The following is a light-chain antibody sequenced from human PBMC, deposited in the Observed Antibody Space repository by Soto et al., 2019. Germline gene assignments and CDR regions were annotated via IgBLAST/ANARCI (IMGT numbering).Light chain of an antibody. V-gene: IGKV3D-15*01. CDR3: QQYNNWPPLT. CDR1: QSVSSN. J-gene: IGKJ4*01. CDR2: GTY. Sequence: EIVMTQSPATLSVSPGERATLSCRASQSVSSNLAWYQQKPGQAHRLLIYGTYIRATGIPARFSGSGSGTEVTLTISSRQSEDFAVYYCQQYNNWPPLTFGGGTKVEIK.